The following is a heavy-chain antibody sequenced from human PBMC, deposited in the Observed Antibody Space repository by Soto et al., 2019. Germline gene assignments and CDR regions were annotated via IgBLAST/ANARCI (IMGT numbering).Heavy chain of an antibody. J-gene: IGHJ1*01. Sequence: GGSLRLSCAASGFTVSSNYMSWVRQAPGKGLEWVSVIYSGGSTYYADSVKGRFTISRDNSKNTLYLQMNSLRAEDTAVYYCARDRVESGYPEYFQHWGQGTLVTVS. CDR3: ARDRVESGYPEYFQH. V-gene: IGHV3-53*01. CDR1: GFTVSSNY. CDR2: IYSGGST. D-gene: IGHD3-22*01.